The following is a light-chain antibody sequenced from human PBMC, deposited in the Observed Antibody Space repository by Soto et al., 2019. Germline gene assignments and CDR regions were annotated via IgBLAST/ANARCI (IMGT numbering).Light chain of an antibody. V-gene: IGKV4-1*01. J-gene: IGKJ3*01. Sequence: DIVMTQSPESLAVSLGERATINCKSSQTVLYSSNNKNYLAWYQQKPGQSPKLLIYWASTRESGVPERFSGAGSGTDFALTICHLQAEDEAVYYCHQYFFTPFTFGPGTTVDIK. CDR1: QTVLYSSNNKNY. CDR3: HQYFFTPFT. CDR2: WAS.